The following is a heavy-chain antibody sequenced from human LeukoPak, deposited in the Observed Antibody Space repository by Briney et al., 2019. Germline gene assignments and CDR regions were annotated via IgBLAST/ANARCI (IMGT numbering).Heavy chain of an antibody. CDR1: GGTFSSYA. CDR3: ARDPPTPGYSSSWRDYYYYGMDV. D-gene: IGHD6-13*01. V-gene: IGHV1-69*04. J-gene: IGHJ6*02. CDR2: IIPIFGIA. Sequence: SVKVSCKASGGTFSSYAISWVRQAPGQGLEWMGRIIPIFGIANYAQKFQGGVTITADKSTSTAYMELSSLRSEDTAVYYCARDPPTPGYSSSWRDYYYYGMDVWGQGTTVTVSS.